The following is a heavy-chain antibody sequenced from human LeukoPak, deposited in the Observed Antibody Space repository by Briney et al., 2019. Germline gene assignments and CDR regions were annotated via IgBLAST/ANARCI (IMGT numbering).Heavy chain of an antibody. CDR3: AKVVSVAGIQVHYYGMDV. CDR1: GFTFSSYA. V-gene: IGHV3-23*01. J-gene: IGHJ6*02. Sequence: GGSLRLSCAASGFTFSSYAMSWVRQAPGKGLEWVSAISGSGGSTYYADSVKGRFTISRDNSKNTLYLQMNSLRAEDTAVYYCAKVVSVAGIQVHYYGMDVWGQGTTVTVSS. D-gene: IGHD6-19*01. CDR2: ISGSGGST.